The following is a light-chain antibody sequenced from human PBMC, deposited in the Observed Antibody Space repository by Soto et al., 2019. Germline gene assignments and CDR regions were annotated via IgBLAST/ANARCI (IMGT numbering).Light chain of an antibody. Sequence: ELVMTQSPATLSVSPGERATLSCRASQSFSSHFAWYQQKPGQAPRLLIYDASNRATGIPARFSGSGSGTDFTLTISSLQPEDSAVYYCQQRSNWPYSFGQGTKVDIK. V-gene: IGKV3-11*01. J-gene: IGKJ2*03. CDR2: DAS. CDR3: QQRSNWPYS. CDR1: QSFSSH.